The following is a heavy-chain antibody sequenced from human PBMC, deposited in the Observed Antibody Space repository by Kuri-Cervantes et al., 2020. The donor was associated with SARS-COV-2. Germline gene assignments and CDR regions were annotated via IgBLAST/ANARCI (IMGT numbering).Heavy chain of an antibody. CDR2: INPNSGGT. J-gene: IGHJ4*02. D-gene: IGHD1-7*01. V-gene: IGHV1-2*02. CDR1: GYTFTGYY. CDR3: ARAPIKNPSNWNLDD. Sequence: ASVKVSCKASGYTFTGYYMHWMRQAPGQGLEWMGWINPNSGGTNYAQKSQGRVTMTTDTSTSTAYMELRSLRSDDTAVYYCARAPIKNPSNWNLDDWGQGTLVTVSS.